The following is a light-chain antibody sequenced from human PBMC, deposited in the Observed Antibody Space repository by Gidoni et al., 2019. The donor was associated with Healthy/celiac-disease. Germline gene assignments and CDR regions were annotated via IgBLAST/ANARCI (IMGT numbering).Light chain of an antibody. CDR3: QQYDNIPPSWT. V-gene: IGKV1-33*01. J-gene: IGKJ1*01. Sequence: DIQMTQSPSSLSASVGDRVTITCQASQDITNYLNWYQQKRGKAPKLLIYDAFNLETEVPSRFSGSGSGTDFTLTISSLQPEDIATYYCQQYDNIPPSWTFGQGTKLEIK. CDR2: DAF. CDR1: QDITNY.